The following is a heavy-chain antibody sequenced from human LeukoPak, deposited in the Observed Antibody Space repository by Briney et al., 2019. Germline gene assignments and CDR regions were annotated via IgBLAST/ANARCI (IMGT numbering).Heavy chain of an antibody. V-gene: IGHV3-15*01. CDR3: TTDLASGWYVSDY. CDR2: IKSKTGGGTT. J-gene: IGHJ4*02. D-gene: IGHD6-19*01. Sequence: PGGSLRLSCAASGFTFSNAWMSWVRQAPGKGLEWVGRIKSKTGGGTTDYAAPVKGRFTISRDDSKNTLYLQMNSLKTEDTAVYYCTTDLASGWYVSDYWGQGTLVTVSS. CDR1: GFTFSNAW.